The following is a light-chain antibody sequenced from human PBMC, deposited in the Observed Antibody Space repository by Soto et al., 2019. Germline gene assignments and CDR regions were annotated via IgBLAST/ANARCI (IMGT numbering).Light chain of an antibody. CDR3: QQRTNWPLT. CDR2: DAS. CDR1: QSVSSY. Sequence: EIVLTQSPATLSLSLGERATLSCRASQSVSSYLGWSQQKLGQAPRLLIYDASKRATGIPARFSGSGSGTDFTLTISSLEPEDFAVYYCQQRTNWPLTFGGGTKVEI. V-gene: IGKV3-11*01. J-gene: IGKJ4*01.